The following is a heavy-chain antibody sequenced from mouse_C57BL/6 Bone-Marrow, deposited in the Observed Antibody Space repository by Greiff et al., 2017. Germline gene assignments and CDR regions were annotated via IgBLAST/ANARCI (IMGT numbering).Heavy chain of an antibody. CDR1: GFTFSDFY. CDR3: ARDAAPYYYGSSYWDFDV. D-gene: IGHD1-1*01. Sequence: DVMLVESGGGLVQSGRSLRLSCATSGFTFSDFYMEWVRQAPGKGLEWIAASRNKANDYTTEYSASVKGRFIVSRDTSQSILYLQMNALRAEDTAIYYCARDAAPYYYGSSYWDFDVWGTGTTVTVSS. V-gene: IGHV7-1*01. CDR2: SRNKANDYTT. J-gene: IGHJ1*03.